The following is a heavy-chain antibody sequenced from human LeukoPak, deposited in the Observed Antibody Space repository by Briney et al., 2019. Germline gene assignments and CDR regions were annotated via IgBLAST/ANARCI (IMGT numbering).Heavy chain of an antibody. CDR1: GSSFTSYW. J-gene: IGHJ4*02. V-gene: IGHV5-51*01. D-gene: IGHD3-10*01. CDR3: ARRSESGSDY. Sequence: GAPLQISCQGSGSSFTSYWIGWVRQLPGKGLEWMGIIYPGDSDTRYSPSFQGQVTISADKSISTAYLQWSSLKASDTAMYYCARRSESGSDYWGQGTLVTVSS. CDR2: IYPGDSDT.